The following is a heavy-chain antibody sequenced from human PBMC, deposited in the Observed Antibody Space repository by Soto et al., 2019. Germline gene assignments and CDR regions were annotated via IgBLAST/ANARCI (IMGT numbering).Heavy chain of an antibody. J-gene: IGHJ4*02. D-gene: IGHD2-21*02. CDR2: IYYNGNT. CDR1: GGSISNHY. V-gene: IGHV4-59*11. CDR3: TSAHWYSEY. Sequence: QVQLQESGPGLVKPSETLSLTCTVSGGSISNHYWSWIRQPPGKGLEWIGYIYYNGNTNYNPSLKRRATMSVETSKNQIARKFSSVTYTDTANYYCTSAHWYSEYWGQGTLVTVSS.